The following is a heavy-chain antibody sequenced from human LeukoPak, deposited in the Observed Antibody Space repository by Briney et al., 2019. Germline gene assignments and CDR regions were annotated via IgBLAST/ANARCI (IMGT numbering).Heavy chain of an antibody. CDR1: SPPNTRSTYD. J-gene: IGHJ6*03. Sequence: SDTVSLLCSVSSPPNTRSTYDRGRIRQPPGKGLEWIGIYYYGGPTYYNSSLKSRVTISPDTSTNQVSLKVRSVTAADTAVYFCVGELANKDLRENYFYYYIDVWGKGTTVIVSS. CDR3: VGELANKDLRENYFYYYIDV. D-gene: IGHD3-10*01. CDR2: YYYGGPT. V-gene: IGHV4-39*01.